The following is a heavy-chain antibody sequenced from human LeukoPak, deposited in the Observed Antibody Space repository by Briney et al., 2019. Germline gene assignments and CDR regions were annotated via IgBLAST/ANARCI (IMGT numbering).Heavy chain of an antibody. CDR2: ISWNSGSI. V-gene: IGHV3-9*03. CDR3: AKASNPTSYYYYMDV. Sequence: GGSLRLSCAASGFTFDDYAMHWVRQAPGKGLEWVSGISWNSGSIGYADSVKGRFTISRDNAKNSLYLQMNSLRAEDMALYYCAKASNPTSYYYYMDVWGKGTTVTVSS. CDR1: GFTFDDYA. J-gene: IGHJ6*03. D-gene: IGHD4-11*01.